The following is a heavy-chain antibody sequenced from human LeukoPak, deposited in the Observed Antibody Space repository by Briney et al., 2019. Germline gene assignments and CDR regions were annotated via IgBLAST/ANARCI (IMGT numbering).Heavy chain of an antibody. CDR1: GGSIGSGGYY. CDR2: IYYSEST. J-gene: IGHJ4*02. CDR3: ARSISYYAYFDF. D-gene: IGHD1-26*01. V-gene: IGHV4-61*08. Sequence: SETLSLTCTVSGGSIGSGGYYWHWIRQPPGKGLEWVGYIYYSESTNYNPSLKSRLTISVDTSKNQFSLKLSSVTAADTAVYFCARSISYYAYFDFWGQGTLVTVSS.